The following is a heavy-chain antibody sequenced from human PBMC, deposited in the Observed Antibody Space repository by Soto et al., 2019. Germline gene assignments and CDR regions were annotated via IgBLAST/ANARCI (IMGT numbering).Heavy chain of an antibody. CDR1: GGSISNYS. Sequence: QVQLQESGPGLLEPSETLSRTCTVSGGSISNYSWSWIRQPAGQELEWIGRIYTSGSTNYNPSIKSRVTMSVDRSKNQGSLKLPSVMAADTAVYYCARDRPAAQSPLFDPWGQGTLVTVS. CDR2: IYTSGST. CDR3: ARDRPAAQSPLFDP. J-gene: IGHJ5*02. D-gene: IGHD2-2*01. V-gene: IGHV4-4*07.